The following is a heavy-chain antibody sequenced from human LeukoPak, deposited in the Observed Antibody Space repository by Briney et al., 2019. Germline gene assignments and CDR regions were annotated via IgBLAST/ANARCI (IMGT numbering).Heavy chain of an antibody. CDR3: ARVTQQWLGLAFGNWFDP. J-gene: IGHJ5*02. V-gene: IGHV1-8*01. CDR2: MNPNSGNT. Sequence: ASVTVSCKASGYTFTSYDINWVRQAPGQGLEWMGWMNPNSGNTGYAQKFQGRVTMTRNTSISTAYMELSSLRSEDTAVYYCARVTQQWLGLAFGNWFDPWGQGTLVTVSS. CDR1: GYTFTSYD. D-gene: IGHD6-19*01.